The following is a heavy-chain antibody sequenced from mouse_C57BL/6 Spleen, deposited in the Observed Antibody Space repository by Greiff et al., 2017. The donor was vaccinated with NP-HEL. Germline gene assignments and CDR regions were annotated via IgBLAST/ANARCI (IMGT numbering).Heavy chain of an antibody. D-gene: IGHD2-4*01. V-gene: IGHV1-81*01. J-gene: IGHJ4*01. CDR2: IYPRSGNT. CDR3: ARRIYYDYDDYAMDY. Sequence: QVQLQQSGAELARPGASVKLSCKASGYTFTSYGISWVKQRTGQGLEWIGEIYPRSGNTYYNEKFKGKATLTADKSSSTAYMELRSLTSEDSAVYFCARRIYYDYDDYAMDYWGQGTSVTVSS. CDR1: GYTFTSYG.